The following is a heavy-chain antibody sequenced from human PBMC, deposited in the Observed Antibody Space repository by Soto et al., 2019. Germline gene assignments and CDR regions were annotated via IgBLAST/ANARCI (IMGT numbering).Heavy chain of an antibody. D-gene: IGHD3-16*02. CDR1: GYTFTGYY. V-gene: IGHV1-2*04. CDR3: ARDGRLGELSLFWGAFDI. J-gene: IGHJ3*02. CDR2: INPNSGGT. Sequence: QVQLVQSGAEVKKPGASVKVSCKASGYTFTGYYMHWVRQAPGQGLEWMGWINPNSGGTNYAQKFQGWVNMTRDTSISTAYMELSRLRSDDTAVYYCARDGRLGELSLFWGAFDIWGQGTMVTVSS.